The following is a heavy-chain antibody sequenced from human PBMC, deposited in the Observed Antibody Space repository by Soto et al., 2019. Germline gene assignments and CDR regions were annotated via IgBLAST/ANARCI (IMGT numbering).Heavy chain of an antibody. CDR1: GGTFSSYA. CDR2: IIPIFGTA. CDR3: ARVIAAAGPHWFDP. Sequence: GASVKVSCKASGGTFSSYAISWVRQAPGQGLEWMGGIIPIFGTANYAQKFQGRVTITADESTSTAYMELSSLRSEDTAVYYCARVIAAAGPHWFDPWGQGTLVTVSS. V-gene: IGHV1-69*13. J-gene: IGHJ5*02. D-gene: IGHD6-13*01.